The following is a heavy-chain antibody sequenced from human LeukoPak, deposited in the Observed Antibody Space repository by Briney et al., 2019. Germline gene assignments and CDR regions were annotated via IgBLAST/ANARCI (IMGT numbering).Heavy chain of an antibody. Sequence: ASETLSLTCAVYGGSFSGYYWSWIRQPPGKGLEWIGEINHSGSTNYNPSLKSRVTISVDTSKNQLSLKLSSVTAADTAVYYCARGRTALPDWGQGTMVTVSS. V-gene: IGHV4-34*01. J-gene: IGHJ3*01. D-gene: IGHD2-2*01. CDR2: INHSGST. CDR1: GGSFSGYY. CDR3: ARGRTALPD.